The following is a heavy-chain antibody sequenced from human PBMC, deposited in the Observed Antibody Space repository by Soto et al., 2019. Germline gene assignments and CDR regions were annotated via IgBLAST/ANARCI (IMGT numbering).Heavy chain of an antibody. Sequence: SQTLSLTCVISGDSVSSNDAAWNWVRQSPSRDLEWLGRTYYRSKWYNDYAVSVNSRITINPDTSKNQFSLHLNSVTPEDTAVYYCVRGTTTVTTSGVFDIWGKGTMV. V-gene: IGHV6-1*01. CDR1: GDSVSSNDAA. CDR2: TYYRSKWYN. J-gene: IGHJ3*02. D-gene: IGHD4-17*01. CDR3: VRGTTTVTTSGVFDI.